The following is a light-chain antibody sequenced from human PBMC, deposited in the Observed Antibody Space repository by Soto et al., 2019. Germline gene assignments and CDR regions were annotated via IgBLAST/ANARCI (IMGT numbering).Light chain of an antibody. Sequence: QSALTQPASVSGSPGQSITISCTGTSSDVGGYNYVSWYQQHPGKAPKLMIYDVSNRPSGVSNRFSGSKSGNTASPTISGLQAEDEADYYCSSYTSSSTPPYVFGTGTKLTVL. CDR3: SSYTSSSTPPYV. V-gene: IGLV2-14*01. J-gene: IGLJ1*01. CDR2: DVS. CDR1: SSDVGGYNY.